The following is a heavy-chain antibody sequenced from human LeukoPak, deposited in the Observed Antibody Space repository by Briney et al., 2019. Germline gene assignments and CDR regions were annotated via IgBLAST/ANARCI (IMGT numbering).Heavy chain of an antibody. CDR1: GYTFTSYA. V-gene: IGHV1-3*01. CDR3: ARESAKNWFDP. CDR2: INAGNGNT. J-gene: IGHJ5*02. Sequence: GASVKVSCKASGYTFTSYAMHWVRQAPGQRLEWMGWINAGNGNTKYSQRFQGRVTITRDTSASTAYMELSSLRSEDTAVYYCARESAKNWFDPWGQGTLVTVSS.